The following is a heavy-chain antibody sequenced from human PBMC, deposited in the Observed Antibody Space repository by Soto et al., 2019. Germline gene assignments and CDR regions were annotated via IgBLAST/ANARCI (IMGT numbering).Heavy chain of an antibody. CDR3: ARGGVDYYDSSGYYFSPYYFDY. CDR1: GGSISGGGYS. D-gene: IGHD3-22*01. Sequence: SETLCLTCAVSGGSISGGGYSWSWIRQPPGKGLEWIGYIYHSGSTYYNPSLKSRVTISVDRSKNQFSLKLSSVTAADTAGYYCARGGVDYYDSSGYYFSPYYFDYWGQGTLVTVSS. J-gene: IGHJ4*02. V-gene: IGHV4-30-2*01. CDR2: IYHSGST.